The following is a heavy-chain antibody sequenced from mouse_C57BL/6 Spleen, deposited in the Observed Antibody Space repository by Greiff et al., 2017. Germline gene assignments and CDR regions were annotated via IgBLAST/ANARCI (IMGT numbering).Heavy chain of an antibody. Sequence: DVKLVESGGGLVKPGGSLKLSCAASGFTFSSYAMSWVRQTPEKRLEWVATISDGGSYTYYPDNVKGRFNISRDNAKNNRYLQMSQLKSEDTAMYYCARVGGYGVWYFDVWGTGTTVTVSS. CDR2: ISDGGSYT. D-gene: IGHD2-2*01. CDR1: GFTFSSYA. CDR3: ARVGGYGVWYFDV. V-gene: IGHV5-4*03. J-gene: IGHJ1*03.